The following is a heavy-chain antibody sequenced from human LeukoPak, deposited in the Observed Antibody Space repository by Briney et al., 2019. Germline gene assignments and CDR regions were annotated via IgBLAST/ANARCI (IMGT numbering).Heavy chain of an antibody. V-gene: IGHV4-34*01. Sequence: PSETLSLTCAVYGGSFSGYYWSWIRQPPGKGLEWIGEINHSGSTNYNPSLKSRVTISVDTSKNQFSLKLSSVTAADTAVYYCARDRYCSGGSCYSYYYYMDVWGKGTTVTVSS. J-gene: IGHJ6*03. CDR1: GGSFSGYY. CDR3: ARDRYCSGGSCYSYYYYMDV. D-gene: IGHD2-15*01. CDR2: INHSGST.